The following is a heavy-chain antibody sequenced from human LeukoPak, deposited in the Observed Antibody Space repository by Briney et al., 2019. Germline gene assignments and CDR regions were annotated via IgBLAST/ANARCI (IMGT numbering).Heavy chain of an antibody. D-gene: IGHD6-13*01. J-gene: IGHJ4*02. Sequence: GGSLRLSCAASGFTFSSYAMSWLRQAPGKGQEWVSAISGSGGSTYYADSVKSRFTISRDNSKNTLYLQTNSPRAEDTAVYYCATPAGNFDYWGQGTLVTVSS. CDR3: ATPAGNFDY. CDR1: GFTFSSYA. V-gene: IGHV3-23*01. CDR2: ISGSGGST.